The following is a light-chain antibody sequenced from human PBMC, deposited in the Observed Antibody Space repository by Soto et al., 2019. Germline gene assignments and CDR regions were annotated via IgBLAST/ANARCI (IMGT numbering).Light chain of an antibody. CDR2: GAS. CDR3: QEYGTSRT. V-gene: IGKV3-20*01. Sequence: EIVLTQSPGTLSLSPGERTTLSCRASQSLSSSYLAWYQQRPGQAPRLLIYGASSRATGVPDRFSGSGSGTDFTPTISRLEPEDFAVYYCQEYGTSRTFGQGTKVEIK. J-gene: IGKJ1*01. CDR1: QSLSSSY.